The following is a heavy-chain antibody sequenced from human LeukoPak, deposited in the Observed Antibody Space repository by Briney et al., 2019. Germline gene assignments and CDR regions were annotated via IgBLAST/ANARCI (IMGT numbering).Heavy chain of an antibody. CDR3: AKGEFGRCWPN. D-gene: IGHD3-10*01. J-gene: IGHJ4*02. CDR1: VFTFRSYA. V-gene: IGHV3-23*01. Sequence: GGSLRLSCAASVFTFRSYAQNGVRQSPREALEWVSGLRNNGGNRNYADSVKGRFTISRDNSKNTLYLQMNSLRAEDTAVYYCAKGEFGRCWPNWGQGTLVTVSS. CDR2: LRNNGGNR.